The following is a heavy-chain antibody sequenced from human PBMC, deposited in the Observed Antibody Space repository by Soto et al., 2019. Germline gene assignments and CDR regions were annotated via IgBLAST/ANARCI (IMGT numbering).Heavy chain of an antibody. CDR1: GYTLTELS. CDR3: ATADRGYSRYTNRYYFDY. J-gene: IGHJ4*02. CDR2: FDPEDGET. V-gene: IGHV1-24*01. D-gene: IGHD2-15*01. Sequence: QVQLVQSGAEVKKPGASVKVSCKVSGYTLTELSMHWVRQAPGKGLEWMGGFDPEDGETIYAQKFQGRVTMTEDTSTDTAYMERSSLRSEDTAVYYCATADRGYSRYTNRYYFDYWGQGTLVTVSS.